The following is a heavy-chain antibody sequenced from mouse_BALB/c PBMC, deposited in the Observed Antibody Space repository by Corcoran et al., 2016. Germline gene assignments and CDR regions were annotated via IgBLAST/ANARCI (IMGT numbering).Heavy chain of an antibody. CDR3: ARDPAWCAY. Sequence: QIQLVQSGPELKKPGETVKISCKASGYTFTNYGMNWVKQAPGKGLKWMGWINTYTGEPTYADDFKGRFAFSLDTSASTAYLQINNLKNEDTATYFCARDPAWCAYWGQGTLVTVSA. J-gene: IGHJ3*01. CDR1: GYTFTNYG. V-gene: IGHV9-3-1*01. CDR2: INTYTGEP.